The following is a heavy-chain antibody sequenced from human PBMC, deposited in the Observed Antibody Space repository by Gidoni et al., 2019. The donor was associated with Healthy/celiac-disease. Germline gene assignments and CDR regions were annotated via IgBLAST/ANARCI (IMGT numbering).Heavy chain of an antibody. J-gene: IGHJ4*02. V-gene: IGHV3-23*01. Sequence: EVQLLESGGGLVQPGGSLRLSCAASGFTLSSYAMSWVRQAPGKGLEWFSAISGSGGSTYYADSVKGLFTISRDNSKNTLYLQMNSLRAEDTAVYYCAKDLAGDSSPIDYWGQGTLVTVSS. CDR1: GFTLSSYA. D-gene: IGHD3-22*01. CDR3: AKDLAGDSSPIDY. CDR2: ISGSGGST.